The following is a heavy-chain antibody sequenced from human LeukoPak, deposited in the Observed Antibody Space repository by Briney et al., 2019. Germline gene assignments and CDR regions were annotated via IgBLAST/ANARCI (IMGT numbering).Heavy chain of an antibody. CDR2: TDPSDSYT. V-gene: IGHV5-10-1*01. CDR1: GYSFTSYW. Sequence: GESLKISCKGSGYSFTSYWISWVRQMPGKGLEWMGRTDPSDSYTNYSPSFQGHVTISADKSISTAYLQWSSLKASDTAMYYCARGVAPNIVVVVAALRGFDPWGQGTLVTASS. CDR3: ARGVAPNIVVVVAALRGFDP. D-gene: IGHD2-15*01. J-gene: IGHJ5*02.